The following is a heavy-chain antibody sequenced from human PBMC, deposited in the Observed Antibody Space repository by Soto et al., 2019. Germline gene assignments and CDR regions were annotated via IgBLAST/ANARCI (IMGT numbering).Heavy chain of an antibody. CDR3: AKGFIVVVTAIRPDDNFDV. J-gene: IGHJ3*01. Sequence: EVQLVESGGGVVQPGGSLRLSCAASGFSFSTYDMHWVRQVSGKGLEWVSAIGSADDPYYLGSVKGRFTISRENAKNTLYLQMNSLSAEDTAAYYCAKGFIVVVTAIRPDDNFDVWGQGTMVTVSS. V-gene: IGHV3-13*05. D-gene: IGHD2-21*02. CDR2: IGSADDP. CDR1: GFSFSTYD.